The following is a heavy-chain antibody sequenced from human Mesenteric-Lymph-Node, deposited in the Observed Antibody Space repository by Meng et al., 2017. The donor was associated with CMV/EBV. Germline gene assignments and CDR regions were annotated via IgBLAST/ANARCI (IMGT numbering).Heavy chain of an antibody. D-gene: IGHD3-10*01. Sequence: GSLRLSCAVYGGSFSGYYWSWIRQPPGKGLEWIGEINHSGSTNYNPSLKSRVTISVDTSTNHFSLKLASVTAADTAVYYCARLGYGSGSYYFDYWGQGSLVTVSS. CDR3: ARLGYGSGSYYFDY. J-gene: IGHJ4*02. V-gene: IGHV4-34*01. CDR1: GGSFSGYY. CDR2: INHSGST.